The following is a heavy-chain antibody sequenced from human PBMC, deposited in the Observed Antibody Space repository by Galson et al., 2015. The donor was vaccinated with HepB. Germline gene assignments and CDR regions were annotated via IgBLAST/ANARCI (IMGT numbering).Heavy chain of an antibody. Sequence: SLRLSCAASGFTFSSYWMNWVRQAPGKGLEWVANINQDGSGKYYVDSVKGRFAISRDNAKSALYLQLNSLRVEDTAVYYCARGCCSGITGNPNWFDPWGQGTLVTVSS. J-gene: IGHJ5*02. CDR1: GFTFSSYW. CDR2: INQDGSGK. D-gene: IGHD2-15*01. CDR3: ARGCCSGITGNPNWFDP. V-gene: IGHV3-7*01.